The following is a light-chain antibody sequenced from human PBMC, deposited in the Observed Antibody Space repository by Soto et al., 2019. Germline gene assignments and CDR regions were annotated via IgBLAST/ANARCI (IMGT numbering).Light chain of an antibody. CDR3: QHIYAAPVT. CDR2: AAF. V-gene: IGKV1-39*01. CDR1: QSILRS. Sequence: DIQMTQSPPSLSASVGDRVTITCRASQSILRSLNWYQQKPGKAPKLLIYAAFNLQSGVPSRFSGSESGTDFILTISSLQPEDFATYYCQHIYAAPVTFGQGAKVEIK. J-gene: IGKJ1*01.